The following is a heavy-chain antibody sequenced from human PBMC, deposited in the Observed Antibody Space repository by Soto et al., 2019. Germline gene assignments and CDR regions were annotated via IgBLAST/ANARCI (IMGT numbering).Heavy chain of an antibody. Sequence: QVQVVQSGAEVKEPEASVKVSCKASGYSSSNYYTHWVRQAPGQGLEWMGIVNPNGETTNYAQRFQGRVALTRDTSTNTDYMDLSRLTSDDTAIYFCASVTTIWSNWGQGTLVTVSS. CDR3: ASVTTIWSN. D-gene: IGHD2-21*02. CDR1: GYSSSNYY. V-gene: IGHV1-46*01. CDR2: VNPNGETT. J-gene: IGHJ4*02.